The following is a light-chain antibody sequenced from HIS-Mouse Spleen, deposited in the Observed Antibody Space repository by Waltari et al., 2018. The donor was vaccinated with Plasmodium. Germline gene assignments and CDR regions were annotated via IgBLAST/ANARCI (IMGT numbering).Light chain of an antibody. CDR1: SGSVSTSYY. Sequence: QTVVTQEPSFSESPGGTVTLTCGLSSGSVSTSYYPSWYQQTPGQAPRTLIYSTNTRSSGVPDRFSGSILGNKAALTITGAQADDESDYYCVLYMGSGTVVFGGGTKLTVL. J-gene: IGLJ2*01. V-gene: IGLV8-61*01. CDR2: STN. CDR3: VLYMGSGTVV.